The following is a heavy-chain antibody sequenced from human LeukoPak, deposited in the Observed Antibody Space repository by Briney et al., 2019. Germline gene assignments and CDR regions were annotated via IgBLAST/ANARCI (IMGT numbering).Heavy chain of an antibody. CDR1: GGSFSAYY. J-gene: IGHJ5*02. D-gene: IGHD3-10*01. Sequence: PSETLSLTCAVYGGSFSAYYWSWIRQHPGKGLEWIGEINHSGSTNSNPSLKSRVTISVDTSKNQFSPNLSSVTAADTAVYYCARHKRGNVLLGFGNRPSWFGPWGQVILVTVSS. CDR2: INHSGST. V-gene: IGHV4-34*01. CDR3: ARHKRGNVLLGFGNRPSWFGP.